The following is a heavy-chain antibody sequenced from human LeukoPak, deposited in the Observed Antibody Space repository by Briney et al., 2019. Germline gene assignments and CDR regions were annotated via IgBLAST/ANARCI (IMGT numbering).Heavy chain of an antibody. CDR3: ARPVTTITIFGVVTEYFDY. D-gene: IGHD3-3*01. Sequence: GESLKISCKGSGYSLTSYWIGWVRQMPGKGLEWMGIIYPGDSDTRYSPSFQGQVTISADKSISTAYLQWSSLKASDTAMYYCARPVTTITIFGVVTEYFDYWGQGTLVTVSS. V-gene: IGHV5-51*01. CDR2: IYPGDSDT. CDR1: GYSLTSYW. J-gene: IGHJ4*02.